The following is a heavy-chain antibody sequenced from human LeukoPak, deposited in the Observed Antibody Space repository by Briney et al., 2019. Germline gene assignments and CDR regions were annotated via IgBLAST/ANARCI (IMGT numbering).Heavy chain of an antibody. V-gene: IGHV4-34*01. CDR3: ARGDHYDSSGYYACWFDP. D-gene: IGHD3-22*01. CDR1: GGSFSGYY. J-gene: IGHJ5*02. Sequence: SETLSLTCAVYGGSFSGYYWSWIRHPPGKGLEWIGEINHSGSTNYNPSLKSRVTISVDTSKNQFSLKLSSVTAADTAVYYCARGDHYDSSGYYACWFDPWGQGTLVTVSS. CDR2: INHSGST.